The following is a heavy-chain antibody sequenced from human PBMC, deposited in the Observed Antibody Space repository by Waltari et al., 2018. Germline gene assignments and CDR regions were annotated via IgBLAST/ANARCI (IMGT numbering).Heavy chain of an antibody. CDR1: GGTLSSYA. CDR2: IIPIFGTA. CDR3: ARGRGNVNFDY. Sequence: QVQMVQSGAEVEKAGSSVKVSCKDSGGTLSSYAISWVRPAPGQGLGWMGVIIPIFGTANYAQKFQGRVTITADKSTSTAYMELSSLRSEDTAVYYCARGRGNVNFDYWGQGTLVTVSS. V-gene: IGHV1-69*14. J-gene: IGHJ4*02. D-gene: IGHD3-10*01.